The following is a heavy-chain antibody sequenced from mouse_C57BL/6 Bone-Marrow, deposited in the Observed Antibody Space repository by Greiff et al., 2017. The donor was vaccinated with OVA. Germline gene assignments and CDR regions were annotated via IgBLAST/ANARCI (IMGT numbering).Heavy chain of an antibody. V-gene: IGHV5-6*01. Sequence: EVKLMESVGDLVKPGGSLKLSCAASGFTFSSYGMSWVRQTPDTRLEWLASINSGGSYNYYTSHVKGRFTISRDNAKNTLYLQMRSLKSEDTAMDYCARHKYYWYFEVWGTGTTVTVSS. J-gene: IGHJ1*03. CDR1: GFTFSSYG. CDR2: INSGGSYN. CDR3: ARHKYYWYFEV.